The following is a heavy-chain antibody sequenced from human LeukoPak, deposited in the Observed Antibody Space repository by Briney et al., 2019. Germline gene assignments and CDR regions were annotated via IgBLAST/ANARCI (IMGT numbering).Heavy chain of an antibody. CDR2: TYYSGST. D-gene: IGHD3-22*01. CDR3: ARAFYYDSSGYYYFDY. J-gene: IGHJ4*02. Sequence: SETLSLTCTVSGDSISSYYWSWIRQPPGKGLEWIGYTYYSGSTNYNPSLKSRVTISVDTSKNQFSLKLSSVTAADTAVYYCARAFYYDSSGYYYFDYWGQGTLVTVSS. CDR1: GDSISSYY. V-gene: IGHV4-59*12.